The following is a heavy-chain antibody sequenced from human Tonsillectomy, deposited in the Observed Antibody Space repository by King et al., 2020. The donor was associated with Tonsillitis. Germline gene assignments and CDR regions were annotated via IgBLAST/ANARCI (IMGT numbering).Heavy chain of an antibody. CDR1: GGSISSGGYS. D-gene: IGHD2-21*02. Sequence: LQLQESGSGLVKPSQTLSLTCAVSGGSISSGGYSWSWIQQPPGKGLEWIGYIYHSGSTYYNPSLKSRVTISVDRSKNQFSLKLSSVTAADTAVYYCARADSWVDPWGQGTLVTVSS. CDR3: ARADSWVDP. J-gene: IGHJ5*02. CDR2: IYHSGST. V-gene: IGHV4-30-2*01.